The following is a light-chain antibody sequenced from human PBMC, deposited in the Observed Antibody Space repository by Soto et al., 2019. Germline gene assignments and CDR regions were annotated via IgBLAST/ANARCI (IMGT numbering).Light chain of an antibody. J-gene: IGKJ4*01. Sequence: DIQLTQSPSFLSASVGDRVTITCRASQGISSYLAWYQQKPGKAPKLLIYAASTLQSGVPSRFSGSGSGTEFTLTISSLQPEDFATYYCQQFNSYPLTFGRGTKVEIK. CDR3: QQFNSYPLT. CDR2: AAS. V-gene: IGKV1-9*01. CDR1: QGISSY.